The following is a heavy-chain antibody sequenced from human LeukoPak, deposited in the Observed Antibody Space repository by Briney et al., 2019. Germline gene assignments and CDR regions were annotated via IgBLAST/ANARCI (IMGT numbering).Heavy chain of an antibody. Sequence: GGSLRLSCAASGFTFSSYAMSWVRQAPGKGLEWVSAISGSGGSTYYADSVKGRFTISRDNSKNTLYLQMNSLRAEDTAVYYCARDKTYDFWSGYFGYWGQGTLVTVSS. V-gene: IGHV3-23*01. CDR1: GFTFSSYA. CDR2: ISGSGGST. J-gene: IGHJ4*02. D-gene: IGHD3-3*01. CDR3: ARDKTYDFWSGYFGY.